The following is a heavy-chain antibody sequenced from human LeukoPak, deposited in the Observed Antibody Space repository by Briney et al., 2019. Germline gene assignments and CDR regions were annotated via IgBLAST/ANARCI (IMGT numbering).Heavy chain of an antibody. CDR2: INGGNGDT. V-gene: IGHV1-3*01. CDR3: AVCGAYCGGVGH. J-gene: IGHJ4*02. Sequence: GASVKVSCKASGYTLSNSAIHWVRQAPGQRLEWMGWINGGNGDTKSSQKFQDRVTITRDTSASTAYMELSSLRSEDTAVYYCAVCGAYCGGVGHWGQGTLVTVSS. CDR1: GYTLSNSA. D-gene: IGHD2-21*01.